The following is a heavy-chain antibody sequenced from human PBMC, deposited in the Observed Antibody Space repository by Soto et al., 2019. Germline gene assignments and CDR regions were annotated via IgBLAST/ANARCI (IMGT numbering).Heavy chain of an antibody. V-gene: IGHV1-3*01. Sequence: ASVKVSFKASGYTFTSYAMHWVRQAPGQRLEWMGWINAGNGNTKYSQKFQGRVTITRDTSASTAYMELSSLRSEDTAVYYCASGAITMVRGVIIPIDYYYYGMDVWGQGTTVTVSS. CDR1: GYTFTSYA. CDR2: INAGNGNT. J-gene: IGHJ6*02. CDR3: ASGAITMVRGVIIPIDYYYYGMDV. D-gene: IGHD3-10*01.